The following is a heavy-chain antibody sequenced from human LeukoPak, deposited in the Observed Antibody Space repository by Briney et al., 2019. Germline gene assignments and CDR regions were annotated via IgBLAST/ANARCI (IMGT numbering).Heavy chain of an antibody. CDR2: IIPILGIA. V-gene: IGHV1-69*04. Sequence: SVKVSCKASGGTFSSYTISWVRQAPGQGLEWMGRIIPILGIANYAQKFQGRVTITADKSTTTAYMELSSLRSEDTAVYYCARDLFWSGYYRAPGYFDYWGQGTLVTVSS. J-gene: IGHJ4*02. CDR3: ARDLFWSGYYRAPGYFDY. D-gene: IGHD3-3*01. CDR1: GGTFSSYT.